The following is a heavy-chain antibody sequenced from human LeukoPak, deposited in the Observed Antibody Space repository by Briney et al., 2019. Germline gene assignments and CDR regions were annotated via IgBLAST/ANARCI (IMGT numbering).Heavy chain of an antibody. CDR3: ARGPYGSSADY. CDR1: GFTFSSYE. J-gene: IGHJ4*02. V-gene: IGHV3-48*03. D-gene: IGHD3-10*01. Sequence: GGSLRLSCAASGFTFSSYEVNWVRQAPGEGLEWVSYISSSGSTIYYADSVKGRFTISRDNAKNSLYLQMNSLRAEDTAVYYCARGPYGSSADYWGQGTLVTVSS. CDR2: ISSSGSTI.